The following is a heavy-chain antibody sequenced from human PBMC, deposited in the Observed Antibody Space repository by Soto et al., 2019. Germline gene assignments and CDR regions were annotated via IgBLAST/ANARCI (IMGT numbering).Heavy chain of an antibody. V-gene: IGHV3-23*01. J-gene: IGHJ4*02. Sequence: GGSLRLSCAASGFTFTSYAMSWVRQAPGKWLECVSGFSGSGRATYYADSVKGRFTITRDNSKSTLYLQMNSLRAEDTALYYCAKEGGYTYDHFDYWGQGTLVTVSS. CDR3: AKEGGYTYDHFDY. CDR2: FSGSGRAT. D-gene: IGHD6-25*01. CDR1: GFTFTSYA.